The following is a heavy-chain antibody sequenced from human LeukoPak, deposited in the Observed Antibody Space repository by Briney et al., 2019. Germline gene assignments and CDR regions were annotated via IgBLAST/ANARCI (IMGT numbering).Heavy chain of an antibody. CDR2: ISSSSSTI. CDR1: GFTFSSYA. V-gene: IGHV3-48*02. J-gene: IGHJ4*02. Sequence: GGSLRLSCAASGFTFSSYAMSWVRQAPGKGLEWVSYISSSSSTIYYADSVKGRFTISRDNAKNSLHLQMNSLRDEDTAVYYCAGFGPRGYWGQGTLVTVSS. D-gene: IGHD3-10*01. CDR3: AGFGPRGY.